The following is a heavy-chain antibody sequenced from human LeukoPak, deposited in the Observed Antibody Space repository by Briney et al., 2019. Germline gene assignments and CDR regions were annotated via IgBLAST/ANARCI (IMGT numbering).Heavy chain of an antibody. CDR3: ARHNNFGNTRGFWYYAMDV. Sequence: SETLSLTCAVYGGSFSGYYWSWIRQPPGKGLEWIGEINHSGSTNYNPSLKSRVTISVDTSKNQFSLKLSSVTAADTAVYYCARHNNFGNTRGFWYYAMDVWGQGTTVTVSS. D-gene: IGHD1/OR15-1a*01. CDR2: INHSGST. V-gene: IGHV4-34*01. J-gene: IGHJ6*02. CDR1: GGSFSGYY.